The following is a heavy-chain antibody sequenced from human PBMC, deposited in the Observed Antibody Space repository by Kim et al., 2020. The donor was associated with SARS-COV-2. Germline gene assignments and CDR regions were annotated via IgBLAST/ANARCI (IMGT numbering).Heavy chain of an antibody. CDR1: GYTFAGDY. J-gene: IGHJ4*02. D-gene: IGHD4-17*01. CDR3: ARINGPVYGAYFDY. CDR2: INPNSGGT. V-gene: IGHV1-2*06. Sequence: ASVKVSCKTSGYTFAGDYMHWVRQAPGQGLEWMGRINPNSGGTNYAQKFKGRVTMTRDTSIRTVYMEVSRLTSDDTAVYYCARINGPVYGAYFDYWGQGTLVTVSS.